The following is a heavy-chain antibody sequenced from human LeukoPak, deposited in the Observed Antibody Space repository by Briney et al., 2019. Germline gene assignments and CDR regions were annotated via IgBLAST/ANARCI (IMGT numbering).Heavy chain of an antibody. CDR2: IITLLDIT. J-gene: IGHJ6*02. D-gene: IGHD3-10*01. CDR3: ARDSDGSGRSNGMDV. Sequence: ASVKVSCKASGGTLSNYAISWVRQAPGQGLEWMGRIITLLDITNYAQTFQGRVTITADTSTSTVYMELSSLRSADTAVYYCARDSDGSGRSNGMDVWGQGTAVTVSS. CDR1: GGTLSNYA. V-gene: IGHV1-69*04.